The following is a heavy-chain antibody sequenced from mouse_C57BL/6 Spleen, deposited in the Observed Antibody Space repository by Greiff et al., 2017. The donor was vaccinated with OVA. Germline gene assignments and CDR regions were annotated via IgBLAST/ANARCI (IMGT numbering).Heavy chain of an antibody. V-gene: IGHV1-53*01. D-gene: IGHD1-1*01. Sequence: QVQLQQPGTELVKPGASVKLSCKASGYTFTSYWMHWVKQRPGQGLEWIGNINPSNGGTNYNEKFKSKATLTVDKSSSTAYMQLSSLTSEDSAVYYCARDDGSRRYYYAMDYWGQGTSVTVSS. CDR3: ARDDGSRRYYYAMDY. CDR1: GYTFTSYW. CDR2: INPSNGGT. J-gene: IGHJ4*01.